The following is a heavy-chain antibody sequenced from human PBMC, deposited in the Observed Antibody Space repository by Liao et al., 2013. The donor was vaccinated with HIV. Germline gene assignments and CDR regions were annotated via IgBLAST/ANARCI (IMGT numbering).Heavy chain of an antibody. CDR1: GGSISNYY. CDR3: ARGTIIAAFDY. CDR2: IYTNGST. D-gene: IGHD6-6*01. J-gene: IGHJ4*02. V-gene: IGHV4-4*07. Sequence: QVQLQESGPGLVKPSETLSLTCTVSGGSISNYYWSWIRQPAGKGLEWIGRIYTNGSTNYNPSLKSRVTISVDTSKNQFSLKLNSMTAADTAVYYCARGTIIAAFDYWGQGTLVTVSS.